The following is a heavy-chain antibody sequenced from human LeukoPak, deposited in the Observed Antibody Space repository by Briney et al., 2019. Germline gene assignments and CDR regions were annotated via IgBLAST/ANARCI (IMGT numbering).Heavy chain of an antibody. CDR1: RFTFSDYC. D-gene: IGHD2/OR15-2a*01. CDR3: ATIYFPLYYMDV. Sequence: GGSLRLSCAASRFTFSDYCLSWIRQAPGKGLEWVSYISSSGSTIYYADSVKGRFTISRDNAKNSLYLQMNSLRAEDTAVYYCATIYFPLYYMDVWGKGTTVTVSS. CDR2: ISSSGSTI. V-gene: IGHV3-11*04. J-gene: IGHJ6*03.